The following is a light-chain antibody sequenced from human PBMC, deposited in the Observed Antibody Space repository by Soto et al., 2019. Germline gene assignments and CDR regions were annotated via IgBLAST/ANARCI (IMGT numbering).Light chain of an antibody. Sequence: DIQITQSPSSLSAPVGNRVTITCRASQDISDYLAWYQQKPGKVPSLLIYAAFNLQSGVPSRFSGSGFGTDFTLTISGLQPEDVATYYCQRYESASWTFGQRTKVDI. CDR2: AAF. CDR3: QRYESASWT. J-gene: IGKJ1*01. V-gene: IGKV1-27*01. CDR1: QDISDY.